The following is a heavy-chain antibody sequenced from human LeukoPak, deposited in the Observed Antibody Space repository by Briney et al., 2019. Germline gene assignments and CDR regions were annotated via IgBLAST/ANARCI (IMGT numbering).Heavy chain of an antibody. CDR3: ARTSGSGSYYDY. CDR2: IYHSGST. CDR1: GGSISSSNW. D-gene: IGHD3-10*01. V-gene: IGHV4-4*02. J-gene: IGHJ4*02. Sequence: NPSETLSLTCAVSGGSISSSNWWSWVRPPPGKGLEWIGEIYHSGSTNYNPSLKSRVTISVDKSKNQFSLKLSSVTAADTAVYYCARTSGSGSYYDYWGQGTLVTVSS.